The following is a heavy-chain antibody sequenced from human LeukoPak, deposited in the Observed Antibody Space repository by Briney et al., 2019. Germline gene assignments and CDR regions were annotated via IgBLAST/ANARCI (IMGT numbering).Heavy chain of an antibody. J-gene: IGHJ4*02. CDR3: ARGLRLGESLNY. CDR2: ISSSSYI. Sequence: GGSLRLSCAASGFTFSSYSMNWVRQAPGKGLEWVSSISSSSYIYYADSVKGRFTISRDNAKNSLYPQMNSLRAEDTAVYYCARGLRLGESLNYWGQGTLVTVSS. D-gene: IGHD3-16*01. CDR1: GFTFSSYS. V-gene: IGHV3-21*01.